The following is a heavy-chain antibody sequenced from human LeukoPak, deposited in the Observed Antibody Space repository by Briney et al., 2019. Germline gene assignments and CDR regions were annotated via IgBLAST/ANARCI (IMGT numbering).Heavy chain of an antibody. CDR2: ISSSSSYI. Sequence: GGSLRLSCAASGFTFSSYSMNWVRQAPGRGLEWVSSISSSSSYIYYADSVKGRFTTSRDNAKNSLYLQMNSLRAEDTAVYYCARGAYYDNSAYEGWFDPWGQGTLVTVSS. D-gene: IGHD3-22*01. CDR1: GFTFSSYS. J-gene: IGHJ5*02. CDR3: ARGAYYDNSAYEGWFDP. V-gene: IGHV3-21*01.